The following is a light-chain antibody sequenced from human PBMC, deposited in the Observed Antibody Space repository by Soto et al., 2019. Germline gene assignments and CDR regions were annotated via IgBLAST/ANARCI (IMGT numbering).Light chain of an antibody. J-gene: IGKJ4*01. CDR2: GAS. CDR3: QQYNTWSPLT. CDR1: QSVSNN. Sequence: EIVMTQSTATLSVSPGERATLSCRASQSVSNNLAWYQQKPGQAPRLLIYGASTRATGIPARFSGSGSGTEFTLTISNLQSEDFAVYYCQQYNTWSPLTFGGGTKVETK. V-gene: IGKV3-15*01.